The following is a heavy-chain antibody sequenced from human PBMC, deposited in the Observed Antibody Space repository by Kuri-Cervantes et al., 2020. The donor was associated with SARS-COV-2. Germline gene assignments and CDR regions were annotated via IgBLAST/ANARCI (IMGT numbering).Heavy chain of an antibody. J-gene: IGHJ4*02. CDR2: ISGSGGST. CDR1: GFTFSSYA. V-gene: IGHV3-23*01. CDR3: ARDRRRQGTRAGLDY. Sequence: GGSLRLSCAASGFTFSSYAMSWVRQAPGKGLEWVSAISGSGGSTYYADSVKGRFTISRDNSKNTLYLQMNSLRAEDTAVYYCARDRRRQGTRAGLDYWGQGTLVTVSS. D-gene: IGHD1/OR15-1a*01.